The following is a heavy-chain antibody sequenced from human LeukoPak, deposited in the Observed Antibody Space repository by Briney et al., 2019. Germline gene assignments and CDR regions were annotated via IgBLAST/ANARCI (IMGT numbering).Heavy chain of an antibody. Sequence: PGGSLRLSCAASGFTFSSYSMNWVRQAPGKGLEWVSYISSSSTIYYADSVKGRFTISRDNAKNSLYLQMNSLRAEDTAVYYCARGEPLYCSSTSCYPFDYWGQGTLVTVSS. D-gene: IGHD2-2*01. V-gene: IGHV3-48*01. CDR1: GFTFSSYS. CDR2: ISSSSTI. J-gene: IGHJ4*02. CDR3: ARGEPLYCSSTSCYPFDY.